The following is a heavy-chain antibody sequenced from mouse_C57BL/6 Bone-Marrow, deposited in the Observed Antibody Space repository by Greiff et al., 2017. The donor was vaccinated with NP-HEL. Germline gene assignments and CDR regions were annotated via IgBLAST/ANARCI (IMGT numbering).Heavy chain of an antibody. CDR1: GFNIKDDY. J-gene: IGHJ1*03. D-gene: IGHD1-1*01. Sequence: DVQLQESGAELVRPGASVKLSCTASGFNIKDDYMHWVKQRPEQGLEWIGWIDPENGDTEYASKFQGKATITADTSSNTAYLQLSSLTSEDTAVYYCTLITTVVADWYFDVWGTGTTVTVSS. CDR3: TLITTVVADWYFDV. V-gene: IGHV14-4*01. CDR2: IDPENGDT.